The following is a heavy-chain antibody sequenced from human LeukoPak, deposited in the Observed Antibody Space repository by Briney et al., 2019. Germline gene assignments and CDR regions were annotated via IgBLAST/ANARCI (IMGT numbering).Heavy chain of an antibody. D-gene: IGHD4-17*01. CDR1: GFTVSSNY. CDR3: ARERSYYYGMDV. V-gene: IGHV3-53*01. J-gene: IGHJ6*02. Sequence: GGSLRLSCAASGFTVSSNYMSWVRQAPGKGLEWVSVIYSGGSTYYADSVKGRFTISRDNSKNTLYLQMNSLRAEDTAVYYCARERSYYYGMDVWGQGTTVTVSS. CDR2: IYSGGST.